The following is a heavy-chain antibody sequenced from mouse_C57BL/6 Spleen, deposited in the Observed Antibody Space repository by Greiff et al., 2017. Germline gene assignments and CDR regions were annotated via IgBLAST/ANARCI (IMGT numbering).Heavy chain of an antibody. CDR1: GFTFSDYY. CDR2: ISNGGGST. D-gene: IGHD4-1*01. J-gene: IGHJ2*01. Sequence: EVKVEESGGGLVQPGGSLKLSCAASGFTFSDYYMYWVRQTPEKRLEWVAYISNGGGSTYYPDTVKGRFTISRDNAKNTLYLQMSRLKSEDTAMYYCARLGPGFFDYGGQGTTLTVSS. CDR3: ARLGPGFFDY. V-gene: IGHV5-12*01.